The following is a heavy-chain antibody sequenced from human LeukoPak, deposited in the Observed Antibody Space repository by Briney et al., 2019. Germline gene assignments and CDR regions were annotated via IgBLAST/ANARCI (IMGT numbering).Heavy chain of an antibody. Sequence: SETLSLTCAVYGGPFSGYYWSWIRQPPGKGLEWIGTIYYSGSTYCNPSLKSRVTISVDTSKNQFSLKLSSVTAADTAVYYCARPNRSSNTAGGMDVWGHGTTVTVSS. CDR2: IYYSGST. CDR3: ARPNRSSNTAGGMDV. D-gene: IGHD1-14*01. J-gene: IGHJ6*02. CDR1: GGPFSGYY. V-gene: IGHV4-34*01.